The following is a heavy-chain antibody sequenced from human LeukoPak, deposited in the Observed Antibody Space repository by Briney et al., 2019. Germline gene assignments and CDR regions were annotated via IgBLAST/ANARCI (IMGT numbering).Heavy chain of an antibody. CDR3: ARAGYYDSSCD. D-gene: IGHD3-22*01. V-gene: IGHV1-69*04. CDR1: GGTFSSYA. J-gene: IGHJ4*02. CDR2: IIPILGIA. Sequence: ASVKVSCKASGGTFSSYAISWVRQAPGQGLEWMGRIIPILGIANYAQKFQGRVTITADKSTSTAYMELSSLRSEDTAVYYCARAGYYDSSCDWGQGTLVTVSS.